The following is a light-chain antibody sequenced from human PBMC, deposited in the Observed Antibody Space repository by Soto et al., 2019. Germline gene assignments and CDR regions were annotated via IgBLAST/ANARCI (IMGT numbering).Light chain of an antibody. V-gene: IGKV1-39*01. CDR1: QSISSY. CDR3: QQYGSSHWT. J-gene: IGKJ1*01. CDR2: AAS. Sequence: DIQMTQSPSSLSASVGDRVTITCRASQSISSYLSWFQQKPGKAPNLLIYAASSLQSGAPSRFSGSGSGTDFTLTISRLEPEDFAVYYCQQYGSSHWTFGQGTKVDIK.